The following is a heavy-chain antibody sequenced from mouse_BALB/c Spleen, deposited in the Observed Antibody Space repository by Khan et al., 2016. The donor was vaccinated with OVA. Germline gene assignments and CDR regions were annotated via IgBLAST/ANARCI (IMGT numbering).Heavy chain of an antibody. CDR3: TRTGYGAFAY. J-gene: IGHJ3*01. Sequence: EVQLQQPGTVLARPGASVKMSCKASGYILTSYWVHWVKQRPGQGLEWIGGLYPGNTDTDYNKKFKDKAKLTAVTSDSTAYMELSSLTNEDSAVYYCTRTGYGAFAYWGQGTLVTVSA. CDR2: LYPGNTDT. D-gene: IGHD1-1*01. V-gene: IGHV1-5*01. CDR1: GYILTSYW.